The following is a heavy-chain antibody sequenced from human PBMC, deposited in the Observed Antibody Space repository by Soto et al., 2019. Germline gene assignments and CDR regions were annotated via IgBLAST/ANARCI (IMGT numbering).Heavy chain of an antibody. CDR1: GYSFTSYW. V-gene: IGHV5-51*01. J-gene: IGHJ4*02. Sequence: GESLKISCKGSGYSFTSYWIGWVRQMPGKGLEWMGIIYPGDSDTRYSPSFQGQVTISADKSISTAYLQWSSLKASDTAMYYCARFSNPGVAVAGIDYCGPRTLVTVSS. D-gene: IGHD6-19*01. CDR3: ARFSNPGVAVAGIDY. CDR2: IYPGDSDT.